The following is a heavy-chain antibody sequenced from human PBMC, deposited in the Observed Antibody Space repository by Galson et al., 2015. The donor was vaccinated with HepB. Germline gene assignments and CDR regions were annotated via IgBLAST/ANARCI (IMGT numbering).Heavy chain of an antibody. CDR1: EDSVSSNSAA. D-gene: IGHD3-3*01. Sequence: CAISEDSVSSNSAAWNWIRQSPSRGLEWLGRTYYRSKWYNDYAASVKSRITINPDTSKNQFSLQLNSVTPEDTAVYYCARGVNMPYGMDVWGQGTTVTVSS. J-gene: IGHJ6*02. V-gene: IGHV6-1*01. CDR2: TYYRSKWYN. CDR3: ARGVNMPYGMDV.